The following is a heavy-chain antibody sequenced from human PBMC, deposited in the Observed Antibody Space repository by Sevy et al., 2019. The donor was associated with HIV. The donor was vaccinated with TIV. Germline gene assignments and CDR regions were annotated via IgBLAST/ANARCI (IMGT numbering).Heavy chain of an antibody. CDR1: GFTFSNYD. CDR3: ARAVAGTHWLDP. J-gene: IGHJ5*02. CDR2: IDTAGNA. Sequence: GGSLRLSCAAPGFTFSNYDMHWVRQVTGKGLEWVSGIDTAGNAYYPDSVKGRFTMSRENAKNSLYLQMNSLRVGDTAVYYCARAVAGTHWLDPWGQGTLVTVSS. V-gene: IGHV3-13*01. D-gene: IGHD6-19*01.